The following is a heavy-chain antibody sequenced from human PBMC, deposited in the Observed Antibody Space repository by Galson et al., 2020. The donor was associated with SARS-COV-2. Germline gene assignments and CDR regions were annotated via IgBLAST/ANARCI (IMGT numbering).Heavy chain of an antibody. D-gene: IGHD6-13*01. J-gene: IGHJ4*02. V-gene: IGHV3-33*01. CDR3: ARDPGSWYRLAHYFDY. CDR1: GFTFSSYG. Sequence: GESLKISCAASGFTFSSYGMHRVRQAPGKGLEWVAVIWYDGSNKYYADSVKGRFTISRDNSKNTLYLQMNSLRAEDTAVYYCARDPGSWYRLAHYFDYWGQGTLVTVSS. CDR2: IWYDGSNK.